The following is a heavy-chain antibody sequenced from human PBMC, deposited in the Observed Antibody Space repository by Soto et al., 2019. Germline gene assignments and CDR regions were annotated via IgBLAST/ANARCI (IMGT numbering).Heavy chain of an antibody. CDR1: GGSLSSYY. V-gene: IGHV4-59*08. CDR3: ARRSGVIPHNWFDP. CDR2: IYYSGST. J-gene: IGHJ5*02. Sequence: PSETLSLTCTVSGGSLSSYYWSWIRQPPGKGLEWIGYIYYSGSTNYNPSLKSRVTISVDTSKNQFSLKLSSVTAADTAVYYCARRSGVIPHNWFDPWGQGTLVTVSS. D-gene: IGHD3-16*02.